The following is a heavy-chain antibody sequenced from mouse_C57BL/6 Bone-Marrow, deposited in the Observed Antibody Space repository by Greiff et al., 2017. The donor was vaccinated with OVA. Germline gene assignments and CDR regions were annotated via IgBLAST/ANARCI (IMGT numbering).Heavy chain of an antibody. Sequence: QVQLQQPGAELVKPGASVKMSCKASGYTFTSYWITWVKQRPGQGLEWIGDIYPGSGSTNYNEKFKSKATLTVDTSSSTAYMQLSSLTSEDSAVYYGARDDGSSYSYWYFDVWGTGTTVTVSS. V-gene: IGHV1-55*01. J-gene: IGHJ1*03. CDR2: IYPGSGST. CDR1: GYTFTSYW. CDR3: ARDDGSSYSYWYFDV. D-gene: IGHD1-1*01.